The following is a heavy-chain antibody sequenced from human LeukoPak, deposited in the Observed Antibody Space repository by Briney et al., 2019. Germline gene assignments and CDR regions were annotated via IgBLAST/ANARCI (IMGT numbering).Heavy chain of an antibody. Sequence: NSSETLSLTCTVSGGSISSSSYYWGWIRQPPGKGLEWIGSIYYSGSTNYNPSLKSRVTISVDTSKNQFSLKLSSVTAADTAVYYCARAPSYMDVWGKGTTVTVSS. J-gene: IGHJ6*03. CDR3: ARAPSYMDV. V-gene: IGHV4-39*07. CDR1: GGSISSSSYY. CDR2: IYYSGST.